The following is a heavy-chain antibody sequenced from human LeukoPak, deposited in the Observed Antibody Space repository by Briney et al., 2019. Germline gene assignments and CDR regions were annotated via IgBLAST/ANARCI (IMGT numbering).Heavy chain of an antibody. V-gene: IGHV4-34*01. Sequence: SETLSLTCAVYGGPFSGYYWSWIRQPPGKGLEWIGEINHSGSTNYNPSLKSRVTISVDTSKNQFSLKLSSVTAADTAVYYCARGPLGYCSSASCSRQYNWFDPWGQGTLVTVSS. CDR2: INHSGST. CDR3: ARGPLGYCSSASCSRQYNWFDP. J-gene: IGHJ5*02. CDR1: GGPFSGYY. D-gene: IGHD2-2*01.